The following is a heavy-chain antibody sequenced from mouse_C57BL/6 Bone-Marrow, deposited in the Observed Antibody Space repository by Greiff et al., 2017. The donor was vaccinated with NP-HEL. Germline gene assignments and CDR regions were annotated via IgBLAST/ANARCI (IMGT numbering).Heavy chain of an antibody. CDR2: INPGSGGT. D-gene: IGHD2-13*01. CDR1: GYAFTNYL. J-gene: IGHJ3*01. V-gene: IGHV1-54*01. Sequence: QVQLQQSGAELVRPGTSVKVSCKASGYAFTNYLIEWVKQRPGQGLEWIGVINPGSGGTNYSEKFKGKATLTADKSSSTASMQLSSLTSEDSAVYFCARSNDYCVAYWGQGTLVTVSA. CDR3: ARSNDYCVAY.